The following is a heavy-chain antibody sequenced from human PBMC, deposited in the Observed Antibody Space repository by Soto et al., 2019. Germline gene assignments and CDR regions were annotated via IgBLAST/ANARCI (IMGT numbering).Heavy chain of an antibody. J-gene: IGHJ4*01. CDR2: VKSKTDGGTT. D-gene: IGHD4-17*01. V-gene: IGHV3-15*01. CDR3: TTDSYMTNIIVRFDY. Sequence: GGSLRLSCAASGFTFSSYAMSWVRQAPGKGLEWVGRVKSKTDGGTTDFAAPVKGRFAISREDSKNMVYLEMNSLKTEDTAIYYCTTDSYMTNIIVRFDYWGHGTLVSVPQ. CDR1: GFTFSSYA.